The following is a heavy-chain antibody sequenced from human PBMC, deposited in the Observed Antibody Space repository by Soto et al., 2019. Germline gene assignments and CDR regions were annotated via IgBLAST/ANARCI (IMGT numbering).Heavy chain of an antibody. J-gene: IGHJ4*02. D-gene: IGHD1-26*01. CDR1: GGSIHFYF. V-gene: IGHV4-59*08. CDR2: VHYTVMT. CDR3: ARHENGGTYPLAY. Sequence: SDTLSLTCTVSGGSIHFYFWGWIRQPPGKGLEYIGHVHYTVMTDYNPSFNSRVTISVDMPKNQFSLNLNSVTAADTAVYYCARHENGGTYPLAYWGQGALVTVS.